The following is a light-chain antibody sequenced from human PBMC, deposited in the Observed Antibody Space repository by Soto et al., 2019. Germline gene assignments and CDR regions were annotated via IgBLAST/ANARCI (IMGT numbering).Light chain of an antibody. CDR1: HSVSSN. CDR3: QQYNNWPGT. J-gene: IGKJ1*01. CDR2: GAS. V-gene: IGKV3D-15*01. Sequence: VMTQSPATLSVSPGERATLSCRASHSVSSNLAWYQQEPGQAPRLLIYGASARATGIPARFSGSGSGTEFTLTISSLQSEDFAVYYCQQYNNWPGTFGQGTKVDI.